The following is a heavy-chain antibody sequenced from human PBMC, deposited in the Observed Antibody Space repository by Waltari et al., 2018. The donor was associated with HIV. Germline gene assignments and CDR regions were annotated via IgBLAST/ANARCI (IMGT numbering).Heavy chain of an antibody. J-gene: IGHJ5*02. D-gene: IGHD5-18*01. CDR2: ISYEGSYK. CDR1: GFTLSRYA. CDR3: ARVNPDTSITGCWFDP. V-gene: IGHV3-30*04. Sequence: QVQLVESGGVVVQPGRSLRRAWAACGFTLSRYARPWVSQAPGKGLDWVAAISYEGSYKYYADFVKGRFTISRDNSKNTLYVQMNSLRADDTAVYYCARVNPDTSITGCWFDPWGQGTLVTVSA.